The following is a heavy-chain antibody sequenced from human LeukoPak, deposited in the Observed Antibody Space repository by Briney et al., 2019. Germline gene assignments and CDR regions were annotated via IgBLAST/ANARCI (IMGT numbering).Heavy chain of an antibody. D-gene: IGHD6-13*01. V-gene: IGHV3-48*03. Sequence: GGSLRLSCAASGFTFSSYEMNWVRRAPGKGLEWVSYISSSGNTIYYADSVKGRFTISRDNAKNSLYLQMNSLRAEDTAVYYCARYTNGYSTFFDYWGQGTLVTVSS. J-gene: IGHJ4*02. CDR2: ISSSGNTI. CDR3: ARYTNGYSTFFDY. CDR1: GFTFSSYE.